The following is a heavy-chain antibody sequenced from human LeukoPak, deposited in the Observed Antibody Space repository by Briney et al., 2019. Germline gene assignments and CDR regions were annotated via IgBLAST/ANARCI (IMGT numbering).Heavy chain of an antibody. CDR2: ISYDGSNK. CDR1: GFTLSSYA. D-gene: IGHD6-19*01. Sequence: GGSLRLSCAASGFTLSSYAMHWVRQAPGKGLEWLAVISYDGSNKYYADSVKARFTISRHNYKNTLYLQMNSLRDEDTAVEYGATEPEAVAGILGAYYYYGMDGCVQGTTVTDCS. CDR3: ATEPEAVAGILGAYYYYGMDG. J-gene: IGHJ6*02. V-gene: IGHV3-30-3*01.